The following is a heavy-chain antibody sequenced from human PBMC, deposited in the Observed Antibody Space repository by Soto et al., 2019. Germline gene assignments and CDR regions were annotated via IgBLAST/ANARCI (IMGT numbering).Heavy chain of an antibody. V-gene: IGHV4-30-4*01. Sequence: SETLSLTCTVSGVYISSGDYYWSWIRQPPGKGLEWIGYIYYSGSTYYNPSLKSRVTISVDTSKNQFSLKLSSVTAADTAVYYCARDRKNDFWSGPKDYYYYYGMDVWGQGTTVTVSS. J-gene: IGHJ6*02. D-gene: IGHD3-3*01. CDR3: ARDRKNDFWSGPKDYYYYYGMDV. CDR1: GVYISSGDYY. CDR2: IYYSGST.